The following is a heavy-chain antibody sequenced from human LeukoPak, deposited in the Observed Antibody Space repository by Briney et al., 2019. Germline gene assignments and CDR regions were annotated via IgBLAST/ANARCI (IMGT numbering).Heavy chain of an antibody. Sequence: SETLSLTCSVSGDSIRDYYWSWIRQPPGKGLEWIGFIYHSGNTNYNPSLSTRVTMSVDTSKNQFSLKLSSVTAADTAVYYCAREGYRLGMDVWGKGTTVTVSS. D-gene: IGHD1-1*01. CDR2: IYHSGNT. V-gene: IGHV4-59*12. CDR3: AREGYRLGMDV. J-gene: IGHJ6*03. CDR1: GDSIRDYY.